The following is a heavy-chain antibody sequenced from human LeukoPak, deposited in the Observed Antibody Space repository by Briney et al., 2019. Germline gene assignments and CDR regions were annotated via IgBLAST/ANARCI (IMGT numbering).Heavy chain of an antibody. CDR3: ARQNFWSGYVDY. Sequence: SETLSLTCAVYGGSFSGYYWSWIRQPPGKGLEWIGEINHSGSTNYNPSLKSRVTISVDTSKNQFSLKRSSVTAADTAVYYCARQNFWSGYVDYWGQGTLVTVSS. J-gene: IGHJ4*02. CDR1: GGSFSGYY. CDR2: INHSGST. D-gene: IGHD3-3*01. V-gene: IGHV4-34*01.